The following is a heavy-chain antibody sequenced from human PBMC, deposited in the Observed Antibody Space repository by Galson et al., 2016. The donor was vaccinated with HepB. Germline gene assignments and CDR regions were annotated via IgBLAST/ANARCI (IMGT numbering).Heavy chain of an antibody. Sequence: SLRLSCAASGFSFSDYSMNWVRQAPGKGLEWVSSISRGSSHRYYADSVKGRFTISRDNAKNALYLQMNSLRAVDTAVYYCARDLGYYESSGSYSTHYYGMDVWGQGTTVTVSS. D-gene: IGHD3-22*01. CDR2: ISRGSSHR. CDR3: ARDLGYYESSGSYSTHYYGMDV. J-gene: IGHJ6*02. V-gene: IGHV3-21*01. CDR1: GFSFSDYS.